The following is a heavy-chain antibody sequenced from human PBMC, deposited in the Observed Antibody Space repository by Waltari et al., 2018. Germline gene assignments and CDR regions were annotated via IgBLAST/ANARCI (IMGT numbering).Heavy chain of an antibody. CDR3: AKGQGGRRWYFDY. J-gene: IGHJ4*02. Sequence: EVQLLESGGGLVQTGGSLRLSCTASGLSFSTYGMTWVRQAPGEWLEWVSIIIPNSISTYYADSVKGRFTISRDNSKSTVILQLSSLRVEDTAIYYCAKGQGGRRWYFDYWGQGSQVTVSS. CDR1: GLSFSTYG. CDR2: IIPNSIST. V-gene: IGHV3-23*01. D-gene: IGHD3-16*01.